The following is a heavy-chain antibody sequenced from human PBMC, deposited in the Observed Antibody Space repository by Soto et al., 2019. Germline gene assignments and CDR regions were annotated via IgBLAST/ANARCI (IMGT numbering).Heavy chain of an antibody. Sequence: QVQLQESGPGLVKPSQTLSLTCTVSGGSISSGDYYWSWIRQPPGKGLEWIGYIYHIGNTYYNPSHKSRITISVDTSKNLFSLKLSSVTAADTAVYYCARERPDGARLDPWGQGTLVTVSS. CDR3: ARERPDGARLDP. V-gene: IGHV4-30-4*01. D-gene: IGHD6-6*01. CDR1: GGSISSGDYY. CDR2: IYHIGNT. J-gene: IGHJ5*02.